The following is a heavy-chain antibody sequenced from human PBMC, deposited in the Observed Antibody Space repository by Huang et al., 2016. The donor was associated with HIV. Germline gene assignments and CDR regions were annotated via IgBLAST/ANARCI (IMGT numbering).Heavy chain of an antibody. CDR1: GFNFLTYA. Sequence: QVQLVQSGAEVEKPGVSVNLSCKASGFNFLTYALHWVRQAPGQRLEWMGWSKGEGPTKYSQKVQGRVTITRDRSASTVYVDFKSLTYEDTAVYYCARDKEAGTPFFDPWGQGTVVTVSS. CDR2: SKGEGPT. V-gene: IGHV1-3*01. CDR3: ARDKEAGTPFFDP. J-gene: IGHJ5*02. D-gene: IGHD6-19*01.